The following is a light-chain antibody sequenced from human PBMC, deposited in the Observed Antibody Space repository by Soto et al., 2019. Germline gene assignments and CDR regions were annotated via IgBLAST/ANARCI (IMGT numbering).Light chain of an antibody. CDR2: EVN. CDR1: SSDVGGYNY. CDR3: SSYAGSTVFV. V-gene: IGLV2-8*01. J-gene: IGLJ1*01. Sequence: QSALTQPPSASGSPGQSVTISCTGSSSDVGGYNYVSWYQQHPGKAPTLMIYEVNKRPSGVPDRFSGSKSGSTASLTVSGLQAEDEADYYCSSYAGSTVFVFGTGTKV.